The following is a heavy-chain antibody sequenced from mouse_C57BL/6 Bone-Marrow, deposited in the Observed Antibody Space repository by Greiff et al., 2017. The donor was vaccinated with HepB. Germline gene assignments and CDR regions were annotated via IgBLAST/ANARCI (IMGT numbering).Heavy chain of an antibody. V-gene: IGHV1-5*01. Sequence: EVKVVESGTVLARPGASVKMSCKTSGYTFTSYWMHWVKQRPGQGLEWIGAIYPGNSDTSYNQKFKGKAKLTAVTSASTAYMELSSLTNEDSAVYYCTKISYYGSSSFAYWGQGTLVTVSA. CDR2: IYPGNSDT. CDR1: GYTFTSYW. D-gene: IGHD1-1*01. CDR3: TKISYYGSSSFAY. J-gene: IGHJ3*01.